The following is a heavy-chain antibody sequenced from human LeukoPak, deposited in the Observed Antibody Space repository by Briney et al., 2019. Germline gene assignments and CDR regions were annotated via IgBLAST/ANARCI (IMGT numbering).Heavy chain of an antibody. V-gene: IGHV3-33*06. CDR1: GFTFSSYG. Sequence: GGSLRLSCAASGFTFSSYGMHWVRQAPGKGLEWVAVIWYDGSNKYYADSVKGRFTISRDNSKNTLYLQMNSLRAEDTAVYYCAKDRGWATGMSDFDYWGQGTLVTVSS. D-gene: IGHD3-10*01. CDR3: AKDRGWATGMSDFDY. J-gene: IGHJ4*02. CDR2: IWYDGSNK.